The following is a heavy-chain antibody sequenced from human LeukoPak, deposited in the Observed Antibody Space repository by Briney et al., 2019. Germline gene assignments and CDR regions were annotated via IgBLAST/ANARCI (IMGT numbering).Heavy chain of an antibody. D-gene: IGHD7-27*01. Sequence: KPSETLSLTCTVSGGSISSYYWSWTRQPPGKGLEWIGYIYYSGSTNYNPSLKSRVTISVDTSKNQFSLKLSSVTAADTAVYYCARVVGGTDWGYWGQGTLVTVSS. CDR2: IYYSGST. CDR3: ARVVGGTDWGY. CDR1: GGSISSYY. V-gene: IGHV4-59*08. J-gene: IGHJ4*02.